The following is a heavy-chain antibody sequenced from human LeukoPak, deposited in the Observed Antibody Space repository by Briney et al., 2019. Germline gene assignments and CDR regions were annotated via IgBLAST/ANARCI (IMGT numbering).Heavy chain of an antibody. V-gene: IGHV4-61*01. D-gene: IGHD2-15*01. Sequence: SETLSLTCTVSGGSISTSNYYWSWIRQPPGKGLEWIGYIYYSGSTNYNPSLKSRVTISVDTSKNQFSLKLSSVTAADTAVYYCARGNVTQWGQGTLVTVSS. CDR2: IYYSGST. CDR1: GGSISTSNYY. J-gene: IGHJ4*02. CDR3: ARGNVTQ.